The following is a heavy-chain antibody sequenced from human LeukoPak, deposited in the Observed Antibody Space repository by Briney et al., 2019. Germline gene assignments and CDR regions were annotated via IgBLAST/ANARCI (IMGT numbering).Heavy chain of an antibody. CDR3: ARQAGWGYNSGAIDY. Sequence: SKTLSLTCTVSGGSISSYSWSWLRQPPGKGLEWIGYIYYSGSTNHNPSLKSRVNMSVDTSKNQFSLKLTSVTAADTAVYYCARQAGWGYNSGAIDYWGQGTLVTVSS. V-gene: IGHV4-59*08. CDR1: GGSISSYS. D-gene: IGHD5-18*01. J-gene: IGHJ4*02. CDR2: IYYSGST.